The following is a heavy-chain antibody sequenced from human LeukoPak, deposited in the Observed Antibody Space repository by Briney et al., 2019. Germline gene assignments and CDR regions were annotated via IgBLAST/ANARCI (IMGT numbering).Heavy chain of an antibody. CDR3: AKALSYGSGSYYYYYYGVDV. D-gene: IGHD3-10*01. CDR1: GFTFDDYA. Sequence: GGSLRLSCAASGFTFDDYAMHWVRQAPGKGLEWVSLISGDGGSTYYADSVKGRFTISRDNSKNSLYLQMNSLRTEDTALYYCAKALSYGSGSYYYYYYGVDVWGQGTTVTVSS. J-gene: IGHJ6*02. V-gene: IGHV3-43*02. CDR2: ISGDGGST.